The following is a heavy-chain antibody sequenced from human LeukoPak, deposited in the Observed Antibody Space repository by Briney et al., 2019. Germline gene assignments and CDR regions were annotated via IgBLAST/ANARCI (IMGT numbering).Heavy chain of an antibody. J-gene: IGHJ5*02. CDR1: GFTFSSYW. CDR3: ARGYGDWFDP. V-gene: IGHV3-74*01. D-gene: IGHD3-10*01. Sequence: GGSLRLSCAASGFTFSSYWMHWVRQAPGKGLVWVSRLNSDGSSTLYADSVKGRFSISRDNAKNTLYLQMNSLRAEDTAVYYCARGYGDWFDPWGQGTLVTVSS. CDR2: LNSDGSST.